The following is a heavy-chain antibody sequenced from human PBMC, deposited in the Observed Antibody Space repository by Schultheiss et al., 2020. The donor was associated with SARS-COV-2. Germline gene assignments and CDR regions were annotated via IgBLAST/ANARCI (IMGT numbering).Heavy chain of an antibody. V-gene: IGHV3-7*01. D-gene: IGHD4-11*01. J-gene: IGHJ3*02. CDR2: IKQDGSEK. CDR1: GFTFSSYW. CDR3: ARVPSDFPAVTTVSAFDI. Sequence: GESLKISCAASGFTFSSYWMSWVRQAPGKGLEWVANIKQDGSEKYYVDSVKGRFTISRDNAKNSLYLQMNSLRAEDTAVYYCARVPSDFPAVTTVSAFDIWGQGTMVTVSS.